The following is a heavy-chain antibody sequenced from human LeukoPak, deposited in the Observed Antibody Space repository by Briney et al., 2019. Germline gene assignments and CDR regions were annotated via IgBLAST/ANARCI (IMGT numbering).Heavy chain of an antibody. J-gene: IGHJ4*02. CDR2: IKQDGSAQ. CDR1: GFTFTRYW. V-gene: IGHV3-7*01. D-gene: IGHD3-22*01. CDR3: ARPFDSSGYSYYFDY. Sequence: GGSLRLSCAASGFTFTRYWMNWVRQAPGKGLEWVANIKQDGSAQNYVDSVKGRFTISRDNAGNSVYLQMNSLRAEDTAVYYCARPFDSSGYSYYFDYWGQGTLVTVSS.